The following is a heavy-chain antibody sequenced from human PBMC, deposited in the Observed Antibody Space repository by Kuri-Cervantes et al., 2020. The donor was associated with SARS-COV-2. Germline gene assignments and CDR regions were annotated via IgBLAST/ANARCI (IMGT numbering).Heavy chain of an antibody. CDR1: GSTFSSYA. D-gene: IGHD2-2*01. CDR2: ISGGGTSS. V-gene: IGHV3-23*01. CDR3: AKDRDYYSRPPTFHY. J-gene: IGHJ4*02. Sequence: GESLKISCAASGSTFSSYAMSWVRQAPGKGLEWVSCISGGGTSSDYSDSVKGRFTISRDNSKNTLYLVMNNLRGEDTAVYFCAKDRDYYSRPPTFHYWGQGAQVTVSS.